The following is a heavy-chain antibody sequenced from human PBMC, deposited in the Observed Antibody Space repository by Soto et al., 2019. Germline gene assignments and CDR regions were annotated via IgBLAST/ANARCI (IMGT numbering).Heavy chain of an antibody. J-gene: IGHJ4*02. CDR2: IYSGGST. CDR1: GFTVSTKY. V-gene: IGHV3-66*01. CDR3: ARDTWAADD. Sequence: GGSLRLSCAASGFTVSTKYMSWVRQAPGKGLEWVSVIYSGGSTFYADSVRGRFTISRDNSKNTVNLQMNSLRAEDTAVYYCARDTWAADDWCPGTRVTVVS. D-gene: IGHD3-16*01.